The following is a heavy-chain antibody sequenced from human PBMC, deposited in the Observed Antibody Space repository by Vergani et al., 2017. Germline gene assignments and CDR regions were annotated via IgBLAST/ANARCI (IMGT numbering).Heavy chain of an antibody. D-gene: IGHD2-8*01. Sequence: QVQLVESGGGVVQPGRSLSLSCAASGFAFSTFGMHWVRQAPGRGLEWVAFIRYDGSDKYYADSVKGRFTISRDNSKNTLYLQMNSLRVGDTAMYFCARGLWDCTHIRCSPPSYWGQGTQVTVSS. CDR3: ARGLWDCTHIRCSPPSY. V-gene: IGHV3-30*02. CDR1: GFAFSTFG. J-gene: IGHJ4*02. CDR2: IRYDGSDK.